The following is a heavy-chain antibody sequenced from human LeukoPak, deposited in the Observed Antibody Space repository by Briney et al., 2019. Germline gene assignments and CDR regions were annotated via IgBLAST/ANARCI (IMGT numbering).Heavy chain of an antibody. CDR2: IYYSGST. J-gene: IGHJ4*02. Sequence: SETLSLTCAVHGGSFSGYYWSWIRQPPGKGLEWIGYIYYSGSTYYNPSLKSRVTISLDTSKNQFSLTLSSVTAADTAVYHCARSNGYCSSTSCYPPPDYWGQGTLVTVSS. V-gene: IGHV4-59*06. D-gene: IGHD2-2*03. CDR1: GGSFSGYY. CDR3: ARSNGYCSSTSCYPPPDY.